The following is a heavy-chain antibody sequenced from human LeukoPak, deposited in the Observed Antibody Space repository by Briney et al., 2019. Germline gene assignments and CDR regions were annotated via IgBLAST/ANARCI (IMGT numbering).Heavy chain of an antibody. Sequence: ASVKVSCKASGYTFTSYGISWVRQAPGQGLEWMGWISAYNGNTNYAQKLQGRVTMTTDTSTSTAYMELRSLRSDDTAVYYCARTSRTVVVVAADYWGQRTLVTVSS. V-gene: IGHV1-18*01. D-gene: IGHD2-15*01. J-gene: IGHJ4*02. CDR2: ISAYNGNT. CDR1: GYTFTSYG. CDR3: ARTSRTVVVVAADY.